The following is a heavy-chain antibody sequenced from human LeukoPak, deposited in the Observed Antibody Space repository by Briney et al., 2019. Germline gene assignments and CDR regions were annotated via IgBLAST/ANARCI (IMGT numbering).Heavy chain of an antibody. CDR1: GFTFSSYG. D-gene: IGHD2-21*02. V-gene: IGHV3-30*02. J-gene: IGHJ4*02. CDR3: AIPNCGGDCFSVYYFEY. Sequence: PGGSLRLSCAASGFTFSSYGMHWVRQAPGKGLEWVAFIRYDGSNKYYADSVKGRFTISRDNSKNTLYLQMNSLRAEDTAVYYCAIPNCGGDCFSVYYFEYWGQGTLVTVSS. CDR2: IRYDGSNK.